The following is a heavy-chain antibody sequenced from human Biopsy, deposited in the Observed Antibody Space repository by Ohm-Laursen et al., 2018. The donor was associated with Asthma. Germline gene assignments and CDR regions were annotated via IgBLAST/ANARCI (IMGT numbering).Heavy chain of an antibody. CDR3: ARGQKSAGDRWFDP. V-gene: IGHV1-2*06. CDR2: INPNSGGT. CDR1: GYTFIGCH. Sequence: ASVTASCKASGYTFIGCHIHWMRQAPGQGLEWMGRINPNSGGTNYAQKFQGRVTMTRDTSISTAYMEVSRLRSDDTAVYYCARGQKSAGDRWFDPWGQGTLVTVSS. D-gene: IGHD6-13*01. J-gene: IGHJ5*02.